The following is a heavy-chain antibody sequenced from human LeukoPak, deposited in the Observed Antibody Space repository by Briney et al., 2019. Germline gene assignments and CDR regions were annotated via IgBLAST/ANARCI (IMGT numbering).Heavy chain of an antibody. CDR1: GGTFSSYA. Sequence: SVTVSCKASGGTFSSYAISWVRQAPGQGLEWMGRIIPILGIANYAQKFQGRVTITADKSTSTAYMELSSLRSEDTAVYYCARDPGYSGYYNWFDPWGQGTLVTVSS. D-gene: IGHD5-12*01. V-gene: IGHV1-69*04. CDR3: ARDPGYSGYYNWFDP. J-gene: IGHJ5*02. CDR2: IIPILGIA.